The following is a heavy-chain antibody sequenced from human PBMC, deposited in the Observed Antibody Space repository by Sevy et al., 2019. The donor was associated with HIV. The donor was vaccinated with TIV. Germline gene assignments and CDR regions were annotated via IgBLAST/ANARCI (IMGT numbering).Heavy chain of an antibody. CDR1: GFTFGYHS. CDR2: MSSTGQYI. D-gene: IGHD4-17*01. Sequence: GGSLRLSCAAYGFTFGYHSMNWVRQAPGKGLEWVSSMSSTGQYIYYADSVKGRFTISRDNAKNSLFLEMNSLRADDTAVNYCARTAKYNDYGLDYWGQGAVVTVSS. J-gene: IGHJ4*02. CDR3: ARTAKYNDYGLDY. V-gene: IGHV3-21*01.